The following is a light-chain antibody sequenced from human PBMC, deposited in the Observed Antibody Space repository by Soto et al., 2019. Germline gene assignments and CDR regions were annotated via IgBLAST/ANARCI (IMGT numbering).Light chain of an antibody. CDR2: DVS. CDR1: SSDVGGYNY. J-gene: IGLJ1*01. V-gene: IGLV2-14*01. Sequence: QSALTQPASLSGSPGQSITISCTGTSSDVGGYNYVSWYQQHPGKAPKLMIYDVSNRPSGVSNRFSGSKSGNTASLTISGLKAEEEADYYCSSYTSSSTPYVFGTGTKLTVL. CDR3: SSYTSSSTPYV.